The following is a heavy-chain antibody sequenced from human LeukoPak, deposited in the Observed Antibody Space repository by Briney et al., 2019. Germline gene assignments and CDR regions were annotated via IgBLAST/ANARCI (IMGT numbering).Heavy chain of an antibody. CDR1: GYTFTRYD. D-gene: IGHD6-19*01. CDR2: MNPNSGNT. V-gene: IGHV1-8*01. J-gene: IGHJ4*02. CDR3: ARALSSGLDYFDY. Sequence: ASVKVSCKASGYTFTRYDINWVRQATGQGLEWMGWMNPNSGNTGYAQKFQGRVTMTRNTSISTAYMELSSLRSEDTAVYYCARALSSGLDYFDYWGQGTLVTVSS.